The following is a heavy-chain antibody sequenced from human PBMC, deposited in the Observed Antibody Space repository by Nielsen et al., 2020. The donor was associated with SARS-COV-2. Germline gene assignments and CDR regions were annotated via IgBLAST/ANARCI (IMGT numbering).Heavy chain of an antibody. CDR3: ARDAAYSRFDY. CDR2: ISVTSHIT. D-gene: IGHD4-11*01. Sequence: GESLKISCAASGFTFTSYSMQWVRQAPGHGLEWLSYISVTSHITYYSDSVKGRFTISRDNAKNSLYLEVNSLRAEDTAVYYCARDAAYSRFDYWGQGTLVTVST. CDR1: GFTFTSYS. J-gene: IGHJ4*02. V-gene: IGHV3-48*01.